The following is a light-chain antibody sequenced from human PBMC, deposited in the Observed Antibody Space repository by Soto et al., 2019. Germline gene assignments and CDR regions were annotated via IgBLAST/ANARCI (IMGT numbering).Light chain of an antibody. V-gene: IGKV3-20*01. CDR1: QSVDGNY. Sequence: EIVFTQSPGTPSLSPGERATLSCRASQSVDGNYLAWYQQKPGQAPRLLLYGASSRATGVPDRFSGSGSGTDFTLTISRLEPEDFAVYYCQQYTSSPETLGQGTKVDIK. CDR2: GAS. CDR3: QQYTSSPET. J-gene: IGKJ1*01.